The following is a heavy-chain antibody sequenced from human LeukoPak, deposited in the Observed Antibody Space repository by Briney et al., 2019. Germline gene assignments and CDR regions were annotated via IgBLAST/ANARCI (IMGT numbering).Heavy chain of an antibody. Sequence: GGSLRLSCTASGFAFDEHGMSWVRQVPGKGLEWVSAVGIAADTFYAGSVKGRFSISRDNAESSLFLQMNSLRAGDTAVYYCAREGRMGTADAFDVWGQGTMVTVSS. CDR1: GFAFDEHG. J-gene: IGHJ3*01. V-gene: IGHV3-13*01. CDR3: AREGRMGTADAFDV. D-gene: IGHD1-14*01. CDR2: VGIAADT.